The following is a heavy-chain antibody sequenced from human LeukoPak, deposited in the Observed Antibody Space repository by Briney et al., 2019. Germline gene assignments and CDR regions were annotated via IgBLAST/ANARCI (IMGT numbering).Heavy chain of an antibody. CDR2: IYPGDSDT. J-gene: IGHJ5*02. Sequence: GESLKISCKGSGYSFTSYWIGWVRQMPGKGLEWVGIIYPGDSDTRYSPSFQGQVTISADKSISTAYLQWSSLKASDTAMYYCARCITMVRGVPNWFDPWGQGTLVTVSS. CDR1: GYSFTSYW. V-gene: IGHV5-51*01. CDR3: ARCITMVRGVPNWFDP. D-gene: IGHD3-10*01.